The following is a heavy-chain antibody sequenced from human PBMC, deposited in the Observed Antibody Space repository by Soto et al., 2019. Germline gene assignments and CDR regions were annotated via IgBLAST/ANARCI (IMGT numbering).Heavy chain of an antibody. V-gene: IGHV4-59*01. J-gene: IGHJ4*02. Sequence: QVQLQESGPGLVKPSETLSLTCTVSGGSISSYYWSWIRQPPGKGLEWIGYIYYSGSTIYNPSLKSRVTISVDTSKNQFSLKLSSVTAADTAVYYCARAYGGYADYWGQGALVTVSS. CDR3: ARAYGGYADY. CDR1: GGSISSYY. D-gene: IGHD5-12*01. CDR2: IYYSGST.